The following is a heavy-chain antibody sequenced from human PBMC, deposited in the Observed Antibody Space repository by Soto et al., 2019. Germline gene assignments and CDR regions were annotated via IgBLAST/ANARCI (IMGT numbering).Heavy chain of an antibody. Sequence: QVQLQQWGAGLLKPSETLSLTCAVYGGSFSGYYWSWIRQPPGKGLEWIGEINHSGSTNYNPSLKSRVTISVDTSKNQFSLKLSSVTAADTAVYYCAKKTTVTTDYYYYMDVWGKGTTVTVSS. V-gene: IGHV4-34*01. CDR1: GGSFSGYY. CDR3: AKKTTVTTDYYYYMDV. J-gene: IGHJ6*03. CDR2: INHSGST. D-gene: IGHD4-17*01.